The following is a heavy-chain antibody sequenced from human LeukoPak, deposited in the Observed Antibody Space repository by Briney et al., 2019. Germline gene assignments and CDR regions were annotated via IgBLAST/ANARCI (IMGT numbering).Heavy chain of an antibody. Sequence: SVKVSCKDSGDSFSKYAITWVRQAPGQGLEWMGNIVPGFGTPIYAQKFQGRVTITTDESRTTAYMELSSLRSEDTALYYCASRYTTSRHFDWDVDYWGQGTLLTVSS. CDR2: IVPGFGTP. CDR3: ASRYTTSRHFDWDVDY. J-gene: IGHJ4*02. CDR1: GDSFSKYA. V-gene: IGHV1-69*05. D-gene: IGHD3-9*01.